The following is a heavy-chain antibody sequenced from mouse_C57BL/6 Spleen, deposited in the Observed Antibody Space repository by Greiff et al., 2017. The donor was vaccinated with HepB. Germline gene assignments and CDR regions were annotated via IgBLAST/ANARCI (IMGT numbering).Heavy chain of an antibody. J-gene: IGHJ3*01. CDR2: IDPSDSYT. Sequence: VKLQQPGAELVMPGASVKLSCKASGYTFTSYWMHWVKQRPGQGLEWIGEIDPSDSYTNYNQKFKGKSTLTVDKSSSTAYMQLSSLTSEDSAVYYCARKGIYYSYVYWGQGTLVTVSA. CDR3: ARKGIYYSYVY. CDR1: GYTFTSYW. D-gene: IGHD1-1*01. V-gene: IGHV1-69*01.